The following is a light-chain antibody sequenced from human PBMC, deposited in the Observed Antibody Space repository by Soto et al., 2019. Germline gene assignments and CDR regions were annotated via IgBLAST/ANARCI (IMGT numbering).Light chain of an antibody. Sequence: EIVMTQSPATLSVSPGERATLSCRASQNVRSNLAWYQQKPGQAPRLLIYAASTRATGIPARFSGSGSGTEFTLTISGLQSEDFTLYYCQQYNQWPRGTFGQGTKVVVK. V-gene: IGKV3-15*01. J-gene: IGKJ1*01. CDR2: AAS. CDR3: QQYNQWPRGT. CDR1: QNVRSN.